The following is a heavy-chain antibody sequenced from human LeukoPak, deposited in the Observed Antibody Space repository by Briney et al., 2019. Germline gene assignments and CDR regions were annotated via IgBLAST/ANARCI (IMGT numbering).Heavy chain of an antibody. V-gene: IGHV3-21*01. D-gene: IGHD4-17*01. CDR2: ISSSSSYI. CDR1: GFTFSSYS. CDR3: ARGVNTVPNFDY. Sequence: PGRSLRLSCAASGFTFSSYSMNWVRQAPGKGLEWVSSISSSSSYIYYADSVKGRFTISRDNAKNSLYLQMNSLRAEDTAVYYCARGVNTVPNFDYWGQGTLVTVSS. J-gene: IGHJ4*02.